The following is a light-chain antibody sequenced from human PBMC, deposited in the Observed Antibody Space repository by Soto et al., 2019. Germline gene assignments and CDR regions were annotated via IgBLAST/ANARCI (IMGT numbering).Light chain of an antibody. CDR2: HAS. Sequence: DIQMTQSPSTLSGSVGDRVTITCRASQPISSWLAWYQQEPGTAPKLLIYHASILETAVPSRFSGNGSGTEFTLTISSLQPGDFATYYCQQYNSYSFGQGTKVDIK. CDR3: QQYNSYS. V-gene: IGKV1-5*01. CDR1: QPISSW. J-gene: IGKJ1*01.